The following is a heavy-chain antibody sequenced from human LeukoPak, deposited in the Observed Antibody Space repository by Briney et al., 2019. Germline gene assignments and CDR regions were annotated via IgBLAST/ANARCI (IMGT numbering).Heavy chain of an antibody. CDR1: GYTFTSYG. Sequence: ASVKVSCKTSGYTFTSYGISWVRQAPGQGLEWMGWISAYNGNTNYAQKLQGRVTMTTDTSTTTAYMELRSLRSDDTAVYYCATHMDTAMIKAEFDYWGQGTLDTVSS. CDR2: ISAYNGNT. CDR3: ATHMDTAMIKAEFDY. V-gene: IGHV1-18*01. D-gene: IGHD5-18*01. J-gene: IGHJ4*02.